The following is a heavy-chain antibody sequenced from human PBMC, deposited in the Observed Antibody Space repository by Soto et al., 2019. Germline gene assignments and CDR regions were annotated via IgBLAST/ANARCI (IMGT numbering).Heavy chain of an antibody. CDR2: IYYSGTT. CDR1: GGSIITSGYY. D-gene: IGHD2-8*02. J-gene: IGHJ4*02. Sequence: QLQLQESGPGLVKPSETLSLTCSVLGGSIITSGYYWGWVRQPPGKGLAWIAYIYYSGTTYYNPSLKSRVPISVDTSKNQFSLKVNSVTAADTAVYYSTGSNSEYHFPHWGLGTLVAVSS. V-gene: IGHV4-39*01. CDR3: TGSNSEYHFPH.